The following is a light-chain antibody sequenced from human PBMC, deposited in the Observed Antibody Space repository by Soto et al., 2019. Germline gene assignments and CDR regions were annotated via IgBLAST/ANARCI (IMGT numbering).Light chain of an antibody. V-gene: IGKV1-13*02. CDR3: QQFNSYPPLLT. J-gene: IGKJ4*01. CDR2: DAS. Sequence: AIQLTQSPSSLSASVGDRVTITCRASQGISSALAWYQQKPGKAPKLLIYDASSLERGVPSRFSGSGSGTDFTLTISSLQPEDFATYDCQQFNSYPPLLTFCGGTKVEIK. CDR1: QGISSA.